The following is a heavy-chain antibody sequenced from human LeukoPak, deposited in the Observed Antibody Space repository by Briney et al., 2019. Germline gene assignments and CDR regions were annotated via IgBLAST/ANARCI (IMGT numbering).Heavy chain of an antibody. J-gene: IGHJ4*02. V-gene: IGHV3-23*01. D-gene: IGHD5-18*01. CDR2: ISGSGGST. CDR3: AKASGYSYGTPADD. CDR1: GFTFSSYA. Sequence: GGSLRLSCAASGFTFSSYAMSWVRQAPGKGLEWVSAISGSGGSTYYADSVKGRFTISRDNSKNTLYLQMNSLRAEDTAVYYCAKASGYSYGTPADDWGQGTLVTVSS.